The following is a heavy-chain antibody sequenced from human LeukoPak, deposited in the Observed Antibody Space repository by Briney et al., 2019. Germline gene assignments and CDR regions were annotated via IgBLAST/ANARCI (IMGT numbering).Heavy chain of an antibody. V-gene: IGHV1-18*01. CDR3: ARDLYYWSRANGY. CDR2: ISAYNGDR. CDR1: GYTFTNYG. J-gene: IGHJ4*02. D-gene: IGHD3-3*01. Sequence: ASVTVSCKTSGYTFTNYGLSWVRQAPGQGLEWMGWISAYNGDRNYAQKLQGRVTMTTDTSTSTAYMELRSLRSDDTAVYYCARDLYYWSRANGYWGQGTLVTVSS.